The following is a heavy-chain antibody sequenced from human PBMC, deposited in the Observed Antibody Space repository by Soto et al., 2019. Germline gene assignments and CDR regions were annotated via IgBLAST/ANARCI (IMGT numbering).Heavy chain of an antibody. CDR1: GNNIASTW. Sequence: GESLKISCKGSGNNIASTWIGWVRQMPGKGLEWMGIIYVGDSDTRYSPSFQGQVTISGDKSISTAHLQWSSLKASDTAMYYCVRHSRYCSSSSCALDYWGQGTLVTVSS. J-gene: IGHJ4*02. CDR2: IYVGDSDT. CDR3: VRHSRYCSSSSCALDY. V-gene: IGHV5-51*01. D-gene: IGHD2-2*01.